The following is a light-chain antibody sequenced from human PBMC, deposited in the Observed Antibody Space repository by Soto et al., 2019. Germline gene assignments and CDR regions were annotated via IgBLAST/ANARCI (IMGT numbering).Light chain of an antibody. V-gene: IGKV3-20*01. J-gene: IGKJ5*01. Sequence: EIVLTQSPGTLSLSPGERATLSCRASQSLTNSFISWYQQKTGQAPRLLIYDTSSRATGIPDRFSGSGSGTDLTLTISRLEPEDFAVFFCQQYGTSEIIFGQGTRLEI. CDR2: DTS. CDR3: QQYGTSEII. CDR1: QSLTNSF.